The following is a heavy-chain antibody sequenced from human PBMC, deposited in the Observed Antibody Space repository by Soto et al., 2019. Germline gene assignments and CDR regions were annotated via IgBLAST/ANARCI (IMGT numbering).Heavy chain of an antibody. D-gene: IGHD6-19*01. CDR1: GYTFTGYY. CDR3: ARPYSSGWGYYGMDV. CDR2: INPNSGGT. V-gene: IGHV1-2*02. Sequence: SVKVSCQASGYTFTGYYMHWVRQAPGQGLEWMGWINPNSGGTNYAQKFQGRVTMTRDTSMSTAYMELSRLRSDDTAVYYCARPYSSGWGYYGMDVWGQGTTVTVSS. J-gene: IGHJ6*02.